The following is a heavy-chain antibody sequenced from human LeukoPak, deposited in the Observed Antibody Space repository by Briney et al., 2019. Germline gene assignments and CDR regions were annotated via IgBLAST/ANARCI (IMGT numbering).Heavy chain of an antibody. V-gene: IGHV4-31*03. CDR2: IYYSGST. CDR1: GGSISSGGYY. Sequence: PSETLSLTCTVSGGSISSGGYYWSWIRQHPGKGLEWIGYIYYSGSTYYNPSLKSRVTISVDTSKNQFSLKLSSVTAADTAVYYCAGSHRGDCCPFDYWGQGTLVTVSS. CDR3: AGSHRGDCCPFDY. J-gene: IGHJ4*02. D-gene: IGHD2-21*02.